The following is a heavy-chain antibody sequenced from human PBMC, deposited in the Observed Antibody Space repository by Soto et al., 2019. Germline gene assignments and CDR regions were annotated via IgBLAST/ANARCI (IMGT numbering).Heavy chain of an antibody. V-gene: IGHV1-46*03. CDR2: INPSGGST. CDR1: GYTFTSHY. Sequence: VASVKVSCKATGYTFTSHYMHWVRQAPGQGLDWMGAINPSGGSTSYAQKFQGRVTMTRDTSTSTVYMEVSSLRSEDTAVYYCARDPGVVAGADYYHYYMDVWGKGTTFTVSS. D-gene: IGHD6-19*01. J-gene: IGHJ6*03. CDR3: ARDPGVVAGADYYHYYMDV.